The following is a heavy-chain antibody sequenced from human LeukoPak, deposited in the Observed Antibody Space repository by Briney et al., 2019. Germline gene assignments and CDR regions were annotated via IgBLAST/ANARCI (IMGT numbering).Heavy chain of an antibody. Sequence: PSETLSLTCTVSGGSISSYYWSWIRQPPGKGLEWIGYIYYSGSTNYNPSLKSRVTISVDTSKNQFSLKLSSVTAADTAVYYCARDRGVLLWFGDVWGQGTLVTVSS. J-gene: IGHJ4*02. D-gene: IGHD3-10*01. CDR1: GGSISSYY. CDR3: ARDRGVLLWFGDV. CDR2: IYYSGST. V-gene: IGHV4-59*12.